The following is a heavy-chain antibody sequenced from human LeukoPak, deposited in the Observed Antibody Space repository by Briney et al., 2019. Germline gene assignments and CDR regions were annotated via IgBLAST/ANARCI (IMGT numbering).Heavy chain of an antibody. J-gene: IGHJ4*02. CDR3: ARGNCSGGSCYFLRMYPYYFDY. CDR2: INHSGST. CDR1: GDSISSGDYY. V-gene: IGHV4-30-4*08. D-gene: IGHD2-15*01. Sequence: PSQTLSLTCTVSGDSISSGDYYWSWIRQPPGKGLEWIGEINHSGSTNYNPSLKSRVTISVDTSKNQFSLKLSSVTAADTAVYYCARGNCSGGSCYFLRMYPYYFDYWGQGTLVTVSS.